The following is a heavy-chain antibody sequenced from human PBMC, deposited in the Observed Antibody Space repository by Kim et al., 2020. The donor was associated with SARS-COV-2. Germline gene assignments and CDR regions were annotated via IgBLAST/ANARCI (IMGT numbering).Heavy chain of an antibody. CDR3: AKGSGAVAGRMV. CDR1: GFTFATYP. J-gene: IGHJ4*02. D-gene: IGHD6-19*01. V-gene: IGHV3-23*01. Sequence: WGSLRLSCAASGFTFATYPMIWVRQAPGKGLEWVSGLSGSGASTYYADSVKGRFTISRDNSKNTLFLQMNSLRGEDTAVYYCAKGSGAVAGRMVWGQGTLVTVSS. CDR2: LSGSGAST.